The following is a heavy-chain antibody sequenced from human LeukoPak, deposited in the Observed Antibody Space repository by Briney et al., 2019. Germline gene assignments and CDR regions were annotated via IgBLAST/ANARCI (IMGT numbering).Heavy chain of an antibody. CDR1: GFTFEDYA. V-gene: IGHV3-9*01. D-gene: IGHD3-9*01. CDR3: PKTAYDILTGYYYYYMDV. Sequence: GRSLRLSCAASGFTFEDYAMHWVRQAPGKGPEWVSGISWNSGSIGYAASVTGRFTISRDNSKNTLYLQMNSLRAEDTVVFFRPKTAYDILTGYYYYYMDVWGKGTTVTISS. J-gene: IGHJ6*03. CDR2: ISWNSGSI.